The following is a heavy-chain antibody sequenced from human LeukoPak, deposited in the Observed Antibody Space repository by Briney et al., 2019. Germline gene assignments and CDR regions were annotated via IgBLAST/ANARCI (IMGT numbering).Heavy chain of an antibody. Sequence: SETLSLTCTVSGYSISSGYYWGWIRQPPGKGLERIGSIYHSGSTYYNPSLKSRVTISVDTSKNQFSLKLSSVTAADTAAYYCARTRARSPYYYYYMDVWGKGTTVTVSS. V-gene: IGHV4-38-2*02. J-gene: IGHJ6*03. D-gene: IGHD2-15*01. CDR2: IYHSGST. CDR1: GYSISSGYY. CDR3: ARTRARSPYYYYYMDV.